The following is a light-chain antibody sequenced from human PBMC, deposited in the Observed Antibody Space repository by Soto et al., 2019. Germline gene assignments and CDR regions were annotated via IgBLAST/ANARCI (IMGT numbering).Light chain of an antibody. V-gene: IGKV4-1*01. Sequence: DIVITQSPDSLAVSLGERATLNCKSIQSVLYSLNNRNHLAWYQKKPGQPPRLLVYWASTRESGVPDRFSGSGSGTDFSLTISSLQAEDVAVYYCQQYYRSPLSFGGGTRVEIK. CDR3: QQYYRSPLS. CDR2: WAS. J-gene: IGKJ4*01. CDR1: QSVLYSLNNRNH.